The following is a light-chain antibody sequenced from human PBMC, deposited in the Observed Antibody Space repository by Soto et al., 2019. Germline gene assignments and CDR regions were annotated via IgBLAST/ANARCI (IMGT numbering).Light chain of an antibody. V-gene: IGLV2-14*01. CDR1: SSDVCGYNY. CDR2: DVS. Sequence: QSVLTQPASVSGSPGQSITISCTGTSSDVCGYNYVSWYQQHPGKAPKLMIYDVSNRPSGVSNRFSGSKSGSTASLTISGLQAEDEADYYCSSYTSSSTLEGVFGTGTKVTVL. J-gene: IGLJ1*01. CDR3: SSYTSSSTLEGV.